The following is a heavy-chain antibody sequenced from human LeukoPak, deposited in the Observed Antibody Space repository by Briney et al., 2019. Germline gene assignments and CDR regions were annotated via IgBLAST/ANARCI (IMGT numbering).Heavy chain of an antibody. D-gene: IGHD1-26*01. J-gene: IGHJ6*03. CDR2: ISAYNGNT. CDR3: ARAVRELGTGARSYYYYYMDV. CDR1: GYTFTSYG. Sequence: ASVKVSCKASGYTFTSYGISWVRQAPGQGLEWMGWISAYNGNTNYAQKLQGRVTMTTDTSTSTAYMELRSLRSDDTAVYYCARAVRELGTGARSYYYYYMDVWGKGTTVTVSS. V-gene: IGHV1-18*01.